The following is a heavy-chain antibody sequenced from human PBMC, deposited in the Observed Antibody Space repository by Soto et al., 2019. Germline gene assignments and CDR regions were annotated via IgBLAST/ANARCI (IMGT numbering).Heavy chain of an antibody. CDR2: ISGGGNDR. CDR1: GFPFSSYA. V-gene: IGHV3-23*01. Sequence: VQLRESGGSLVQPGGSLTLSCAASGFPFSSYAMSWVRQTPERGLEWVAAISGGGNDRYYADFVQGRFTFSRDNSRNFLYLHMNSLSADDSAMYFCARSLFMVAPDSEPFDYWGQGTLVTVSS. J-gene: IGHJ4*02. D-gene: IGHD3-22*01. CDR3: ARSLFMVAPDSEPFDY.